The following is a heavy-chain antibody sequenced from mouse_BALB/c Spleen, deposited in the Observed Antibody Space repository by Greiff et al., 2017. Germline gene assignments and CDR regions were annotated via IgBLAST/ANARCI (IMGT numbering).Heavy chain of an antibody. Sequence: VQVVESGPGLVAPSQSLSITCTVSGFSLTGYGVNWVRQPPGKGLEWLGMIWGDGSTDYNSALKSRLSISKDNSKSQVFLKMNSLQTDDTARYYCARDRMITTGAMDYWGQGTSVTVSS. J-gene: IGHJ4*01. CDR3: ARDRMITTGAMDY. CDR2: IWGDGST. CDR1: GFSLTGYG. D-gene: IGHD2-4*01. V-gene: IGHV2-6-7*01.